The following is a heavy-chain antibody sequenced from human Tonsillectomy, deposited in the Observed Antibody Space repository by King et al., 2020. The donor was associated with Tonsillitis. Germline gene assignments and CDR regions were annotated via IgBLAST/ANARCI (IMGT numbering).Heavy chain of an antibody. Sequence: EVQLVESGGGLVQPGGSLRLSCAVSGFTFRSYAMSWVRQAPGKGLEWVSGISGSGTSTYYADSVKGRFSISRDNSKNTLYVEMNNLSAEDTAVYYCAKDLLQCSGGSWYNAFDIWGQGTMVTVSS. CDR3: AKDLLQCSGGSWYNAFDI. CDR2: ISGSGTST. D-gene: IGHD2-15*01. V-gene: IGHV3-23*04. J-gene: IGHJ3*02. CDR1: GFTFRSYA.